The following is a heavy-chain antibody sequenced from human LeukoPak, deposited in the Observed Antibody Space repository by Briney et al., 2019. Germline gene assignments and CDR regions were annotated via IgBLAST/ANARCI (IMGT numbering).Heavy chain of an antibody. D-gene: IGHD6-13*01. Sequence: SGGSLRLSCAASGFTFSKYAMHWVRQAPGKGLEYVSGIRTNAYTTYYANSVKGRFSLSRDNSWNTLYLQMDSLRAEDMAVYYCAREGSPGTYDYWGQGTLVTVSS. J-gene: IGHJ4*02. CDR1: GFTFSKYA. V-gene: IGHV3-64*01. CDR3: AREGSPGTYDY. CDR2: IRTNAYTT.